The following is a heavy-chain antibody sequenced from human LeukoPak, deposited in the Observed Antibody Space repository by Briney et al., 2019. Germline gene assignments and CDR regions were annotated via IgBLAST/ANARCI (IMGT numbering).Heavy chain of an antibody. CDR3: ARGGDYYSSSWHRVDY. V-gene: IGHV4-30-4*01. J-gene: IGHJ4*02. CDR1: GGSISSGDYY. Sequence: PSETLSLTCTVSGGSISSGDYYWRWIRQPPGKGLEWIGFIYYSGSTYYNPSPKSRLTTSVDTSKNQFSLKLSSVAAADTAVYYCARGGDYYSSSWHRVDYWGRGTLVTVSS. CDR2: IYYSGST. D-gene: IGHD6-13*01.